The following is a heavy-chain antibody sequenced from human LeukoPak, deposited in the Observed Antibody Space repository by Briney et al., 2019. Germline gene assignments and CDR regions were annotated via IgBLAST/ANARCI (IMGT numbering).Heavy chain of an antibody. CDR3: ARDLPLDYYDSSGIDY. Sequence: GGSLRLSCAASGFTFSSYEMNWVRQAPGKGLEGVSYISSSGSTIYYADSVKGRFTISRDNAKNSLYLQMNSLRAEDTAVYYCARDLPLDYYDSSGIDYWGQGTLVTVSS. CDR2: ISSSGSTI. V-gene: IGHV3-48*03. J-gene: IGHJ4*02. CDR1: GFTFSSYE. D-gene: IGHD3-22*01.